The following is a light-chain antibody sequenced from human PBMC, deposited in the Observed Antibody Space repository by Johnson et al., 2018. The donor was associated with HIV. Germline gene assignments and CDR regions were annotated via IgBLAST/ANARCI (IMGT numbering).Light chain of an antibody. CDR1: SSNIGNNY. Sequence: QAALTQPPSVSAAPGQKVTISCSGSSSNIGNNYVSWYQQLPGTAPKLLIYDNNKRPSGIPDRFSGSKSGTSATLGITGLQTGDEADYYCGTWDSSLSAFYVFRTGTKVTVL. V-gene: IGLV1-51*01. J-gene: IGLJ1*01. CDR3: GTWDSSLSAFYV. CDR2: DNN.